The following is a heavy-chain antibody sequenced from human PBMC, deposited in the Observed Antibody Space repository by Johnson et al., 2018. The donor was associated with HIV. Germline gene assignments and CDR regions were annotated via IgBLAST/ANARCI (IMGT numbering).Heavy chain of an antibody. CDR1: GFTFSSYG. Sequence: QVQLVESGGGVVQPGRSLRLSCAGSGFTFSSYGMHWVRQAPGKGLEWVSFIRYDGSDKHYADSVKGRFTISSDNSKNTVYLQTNSLRSEDSAVYYCAKWKYCSGGSCPDRFDIWGKGTLVTVSS. D-gene: IGHD2-15*01. V-gene: IGHV3-30*02. CDR2: IRYDGSDK. J-gene: IGHJ3*02. CDR3: AKWKYCSGGSCPDRFDI.